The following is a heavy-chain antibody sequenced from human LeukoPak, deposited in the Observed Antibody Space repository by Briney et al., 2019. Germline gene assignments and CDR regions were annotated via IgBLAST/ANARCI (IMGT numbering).Heavy chain of an antibody. V-gene: IGHV3-7*03. Sequence: GGSLRLSCAASGFTFSSYWMSWVRQAPGKGLEWVANIKQDGSEKYYVDSVKGRFTISRENAKNSLYLQMNSLRAEDTAVYYCARERIGTYYDFWSGYPLWFDPWGQGTLVTVSS. CDR2: IKQDGSEK. D-gene: IGHD3-3*01. J-gene: IGHJ5*02. CDR1: GFTFSSYW. CDR3: ARERIGTYYDFWSGYPLWFDP.